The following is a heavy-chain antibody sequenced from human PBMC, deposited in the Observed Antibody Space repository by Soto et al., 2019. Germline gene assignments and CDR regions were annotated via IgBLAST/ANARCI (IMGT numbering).Heavy chain of an antibody. D-gene: IGHD3-9*01. CDR3: AHFDWFIDY. Sequence: EVQLLESGGGLVQPGGSLRLSCAASGFTFSSYAMSWVRQAPGKGLEWVSAISGSGASTYYADSVKGRFTISRDNYKNTLYLQMNSRRAEDTAVYYCAHFDWFIDYWGQGTLVTVSS. J-gene: IGHJ4*02. CDR2: ISGSGAST. V-gene: IGHV3-23*01. CDR1: GFTFSSYA.